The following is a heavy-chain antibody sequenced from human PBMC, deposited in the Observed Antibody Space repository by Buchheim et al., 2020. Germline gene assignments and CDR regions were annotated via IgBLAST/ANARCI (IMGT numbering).Heavy chain of an antibody. D-gene: IGHD3-22*01. Sequence: QVQLVESGGGVVQPGRSLRLSCAASGFTFSSYGMHWVRQAPGKGLEWVAVISYDGSNKYYADSVKGRFTISRDNSKNTLDLQMNSLRAEDTAVYYCAKDMYYYDSSGHDAFDIWGQGT. CDR2: ISYDGSNK. CDR3: AKDMYYYDSSGHDAFDI. V-gene: IGHV3-30*18. CDR1: GFTFSSYG. J-gene: IGHJ3*02.